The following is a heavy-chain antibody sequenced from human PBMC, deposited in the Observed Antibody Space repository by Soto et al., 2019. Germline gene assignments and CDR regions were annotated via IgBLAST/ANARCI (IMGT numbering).Heavy chain of an antibody. V-gene: IGHV4-34*01. Sequence: QVQLQQWGAGLLKPSETLSLTCAVYGGYFSGYYWSWIRQPPRKGLEWIAEIDHSGSTNYNPSLRSRVTLSVDTSKNQFSLKLSSVTAADTPVYYCARGPVIAAAVGSVDYWGQGTLVTVSS. CDR2: IDHSGST. CDR1: GGYFSGYY. J-gene: IGHJ4*02. CDR3: ARGPVIAAAVGSVDY. D-gene: IGHD6-13*01.